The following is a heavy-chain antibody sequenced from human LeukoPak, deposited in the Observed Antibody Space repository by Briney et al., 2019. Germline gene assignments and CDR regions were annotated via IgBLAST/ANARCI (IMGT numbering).Heavy chain of an antibody. V-gene: IGHV3-23*01. CDR1: GFTFSTHG. Sequence: GGSLRLFCAASGFTFSTHGMNWVRLAPGKGLEWVSGINSGGGTYYAEYVKGRFTISRDNSKNTLYLQMNSLRAEDTAVYYCAKLTRNFDTSGLNDYWGQGTLVTVSS. J-gene: IGHJ4*02. CDR2: INSGGGT. CDR3: AKLTRNFDTSGLNDY. D-gene: IGHD3-22*01.